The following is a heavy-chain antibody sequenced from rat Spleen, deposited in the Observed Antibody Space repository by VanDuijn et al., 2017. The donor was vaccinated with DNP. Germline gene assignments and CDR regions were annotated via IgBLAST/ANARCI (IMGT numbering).Heavy chain of an antibody. J-gene: IGHJ2*01. CDR1: GFTFSYYG. CDR3: TTDFERGY. CDR2: ITASGGGY. V-gene: IGHV5-19*01. D-gene: IGHD1-11*01. Sequence: EVQLVESGGGLEQPGRSLKLSCAASGFTFSYYGMAWVRQAPKKGLAWVASITASGGGYSYRDSVKGRFTISRDNAKSTLYLQMDSLRSEDTATYYCTTDFERGYWGQGVMVTVSS.